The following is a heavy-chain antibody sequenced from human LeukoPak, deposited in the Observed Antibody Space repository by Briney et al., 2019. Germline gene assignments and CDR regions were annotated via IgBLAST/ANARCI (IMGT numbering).Heavy chain of an antibody. CDR1: GFTFSSYS. D-gene: IGHD5-18*01. CDR2: ISYCSSTI. V-gene: IGHV3-48*04. CDR3: AKDIGYSYGKGFDY. Sequence: GGSLRLSCAASGFTFSSYSMNWVRQAPGKGLEWVSYISYCSSTIYYADSVKGRFTISRDNAKNSLYLQMNSLRAEDTALYYCAKDIGYSYGKGFDYWGQGTLVTVSS. J-gene: IGHJ4*02.